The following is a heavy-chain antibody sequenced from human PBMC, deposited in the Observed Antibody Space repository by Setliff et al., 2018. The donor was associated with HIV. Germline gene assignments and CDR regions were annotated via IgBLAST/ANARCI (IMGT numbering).Heavy chain of an antibody. V-gene: IGHV3-11*01. Sequence: GGSLRLSCAASGFTFSDYYMTWIRQAPGKGLEWISYISNSRTTTSYADSVKGRFTISRDNAKNSLYLQMNSLRAEDTAVYYCARVSMSSAAHWYFDLWGRGTLVTVSS. CDR1: GFTFSDYY. CDR2: ISNSRTTT. J-gene: IGHJ2*01. D-gene: IGHD6-19*01. CDR3: ARVSMSSAAHWYFDL.